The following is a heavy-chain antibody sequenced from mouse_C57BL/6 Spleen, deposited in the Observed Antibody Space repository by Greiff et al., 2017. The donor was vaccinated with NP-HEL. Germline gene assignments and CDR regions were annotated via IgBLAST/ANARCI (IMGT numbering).Heavy chain of an antibody. V-gene: IGHV1-15*01. J-gene: IGHJ2*01. D-gene: IGHD2-4*01. CDR1: GYTFTDYE. Sequence: QVQLQQSGAELVRPGASVTLSCKASGYTFTDYEMHWVKQTPVHGLEWIGAIDPETGGTAYNQKFKGKAILTADKSSSTAYMELRSLTSEDSAVYYCTRFYDDYDGVDYWGQGTTLTVSS. CDR3: TRFYDDYDGVDY. CDR2: IDPETGGT.